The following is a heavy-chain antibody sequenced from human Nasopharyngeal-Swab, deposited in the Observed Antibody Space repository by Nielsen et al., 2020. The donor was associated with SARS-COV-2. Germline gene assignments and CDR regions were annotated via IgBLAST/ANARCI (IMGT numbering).Heavy chain of an antibody. D-gene: IGHD6-19*01. Sequence: ASVKVSCKASGYTFPNYALNWVRPAPGQGLEWMGWINTNTGNPTYAQGFTGRFVFSLDTSVSTAYLQISGLKSEDTAVYRCAREGDASVPGTLFDYWGQGTQVTVSS. CDR1: GYTFPNYA. CDR2: INTNTGNP. J-gene: IGHJ4*02. CDR3: AREGDASVPGTLFDY. V-gene: IGHV7-4-1*02.